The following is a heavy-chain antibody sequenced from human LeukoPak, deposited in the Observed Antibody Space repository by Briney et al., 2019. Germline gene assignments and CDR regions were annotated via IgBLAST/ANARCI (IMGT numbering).Heavy chain of an antibody. D-gene: IGHD3-3*01. CDR1: GFTFSSYS. J-gene: IGHJ5*02. Sequence: PGGSLRLSCAASGFTFSSYSMNWVRQAPGKGLEWVSSISSSSSYIYYADSVKGRFTISRDNAKNSLYLQMNSLRAEDTAVYYCAREDYDFWSGYYASWFDPWGQGTLVTVSS. CDR2: ISSSSSYI. V-gene: IGHV3-21*01. CDR3: AREDYDFWSGYYASWFDP.